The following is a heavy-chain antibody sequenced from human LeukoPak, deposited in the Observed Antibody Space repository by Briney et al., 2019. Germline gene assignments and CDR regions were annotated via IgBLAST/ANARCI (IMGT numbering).Heavy chain of an antibody. CDR3: AKGLSSGWYLGPYYFDY. Sequence: GRSLRLSCAASGFTFDDYAMHWVRQAPGKGLEWVPGISWNSGSIGYADSVKGRFTISRDNAKNSLYLQMNSLRTEDTALYYCAKGLSSGWYLGPYYFDYWGQGTLVTVSS. CDR1: GFTFDDYA. V-gene: IGHV3-9*01. D-gene: IGHD6-19*01. J-gene: IGHJ4*02. CDR2: ISWNSGSI.